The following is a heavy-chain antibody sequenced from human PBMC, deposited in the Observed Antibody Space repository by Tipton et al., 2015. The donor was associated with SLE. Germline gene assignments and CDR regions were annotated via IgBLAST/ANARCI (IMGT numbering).Heavy chain of an antibody. Sequence: VQLVQSGGGLVKPGGSLRLSCAASGFTFSNAWMSWVRQAPGKGLEWVSVIYSGGSTYYADSVKGRFTISRDNSKNTLYLQMNSLRAEDTAVYYCARENRFASYGMDVWGQGTTVTVSS. CDR2: IYSGGST. CDR3: ARENRFASYGMDV. D-gene: IGHD3-10*01. V-gene: IGHV3-53*01. J-gene: IGHJ6*02. CDR1: GFTFSNAW.